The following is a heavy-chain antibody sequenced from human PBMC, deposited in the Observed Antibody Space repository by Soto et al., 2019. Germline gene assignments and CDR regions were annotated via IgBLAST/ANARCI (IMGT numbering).Heavy chain of an antibody. Sequence: GGSLRLSCAASGFTISSNYMSWVRQAPGKGLEWVSVIYSGGSTYYADSVKGRFTISRDNSKNTLYLQMNSLRAEDTAVYYCARLAYRFAAEYFQHWGQGTLVTVSS. CDR3: ARLAYRFAAEYFQH. CDR1: GFTISSNY. D-gene: IGHD2-21*01. V-gene: IGHV3-53*01. CDR2: IYSGGST. J-gene: IGHJ1*01.